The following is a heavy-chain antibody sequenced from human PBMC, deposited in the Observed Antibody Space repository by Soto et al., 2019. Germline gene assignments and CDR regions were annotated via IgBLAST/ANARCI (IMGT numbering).Heavy chain of an antibody. CDR1: GFTLSGNS. J-gene: IGHJ5*02. D-gene: IGHD3-10*01. V-gene: IGHV3-23*01. CDR3: AKWSGFGDA. CDR2: ISNDGSTT. Sequence: EVQLLESGGGLVQPGGSLRLSCAASGFTLSGNSMAWVRQAPGKRLQWVSGISNDGSTTFYADSVRGRFTISRDTSTTTLYLQMDSLRVEDTAVYFCAKWSGFGDAWGQGTLVTVSS.